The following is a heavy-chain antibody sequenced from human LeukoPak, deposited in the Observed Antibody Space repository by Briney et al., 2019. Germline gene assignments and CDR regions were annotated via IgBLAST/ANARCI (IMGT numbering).Heavy chain of an antibody. V-gene: IGHV4-34*01. Sequence: SETLSLTCAVYGGSFSGYYWSWIRQPPGKGLERIGEINHSGSTNYNPSLKSRVTISVDTSKNQFSLKLSSVTAADTAVYYCARRRRPDIVVVVAAPPYNWFDPWGQGTLVTVSS. CDR1: GGSFSGYY. CDR2: INHSGST. D-gene: IGHD2-15*01. CDR3: ARRRRPDIVVVVAAPPYNWFDP. J-gene: IGHJ5*02.